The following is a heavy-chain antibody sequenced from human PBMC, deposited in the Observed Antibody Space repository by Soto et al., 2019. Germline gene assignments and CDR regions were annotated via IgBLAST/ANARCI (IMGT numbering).Heavy chain of an antibody. CDR2: IIPIFGTA. CDR1: GGTFSSYA. Sequence: QVKLVQSGAEVKKPGSSVKVSCKASGGTFSSYAISWVRQAPGQGLEWMGGIIPIFGTANYAQKFQGRVTITADESTSTAYRELSSLRSEATAVYYCASHGITGTWVYYYGMDVWGQGTTVTVSS. CDR3: ASHGITGTWVYYYGMDV. J-gene: IGHJ6*02. D-gene: IGHD1-7*01. V-gene: IGHV1-69*12.